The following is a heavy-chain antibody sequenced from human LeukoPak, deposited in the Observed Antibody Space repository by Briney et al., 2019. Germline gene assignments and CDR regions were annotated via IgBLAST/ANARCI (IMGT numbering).Heavy chain of an antibody. V-gene: IGHV1-24*01. J-gene: IGHJ4*02. D-gene: IGHD3-22*01. CDR2: FDPEDGET. CDR3: ATQGTTYYYDSSFDY. Sequence: ASVKVSCKASGYTFSKYSINWVRQAPGQGLEWMGGFDPEDGETIYAQKFQGRVTMTEDTSTDTAYMELSSLRSEDTAVYYCATQGTTYYYDSSFDYWGQGTLVTVSS. CDR1: GYTFSKYS.